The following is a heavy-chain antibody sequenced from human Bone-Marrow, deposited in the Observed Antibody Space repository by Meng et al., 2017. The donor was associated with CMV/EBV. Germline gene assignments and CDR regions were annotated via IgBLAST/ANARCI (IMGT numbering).Heavy chain of an antibody. CDR1: GVTFSSYS. V-gene: IGHV3-21*01. J-gene: IGHJ4*02. CDR3: ARGGSKDYFDY. D-gene: IGHD2-2*01. Sequence: LSCAAAGVTFSSYSMNWVRQAPGKGLEWVSSISSSSSYIYYADSVKGRFTISRDNAKNSLYLQMNSLRAEDTAVYYCARGGSKDYFDYWGQGTLVTVSS. CDR2: ISSSSSYI.